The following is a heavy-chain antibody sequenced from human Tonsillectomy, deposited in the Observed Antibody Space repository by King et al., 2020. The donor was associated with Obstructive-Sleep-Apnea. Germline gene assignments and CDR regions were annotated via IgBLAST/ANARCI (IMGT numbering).Heavy chain of an antibody. V-gene: IGHV3-30-3*01. CDR2: ISYDGSNK. J-gene: IGHJ5*02. CDR3: ARDGPVVVPAAMPGFNWFDP. Sequence: VQLVQSGGGVVQPGRSLRLSCAASGFTFSTYAMYWVRQAPGKGLEWVAVISYDGSNKYYADSVKGRFTISRDNSKNTLYLQMNSLRAEETAVYYCARDGPVVVPAAMPGFNWFDPWVQGTLVIVSS. D-gene: IGHD2-2*01. CDR1: GFTFSTYA.